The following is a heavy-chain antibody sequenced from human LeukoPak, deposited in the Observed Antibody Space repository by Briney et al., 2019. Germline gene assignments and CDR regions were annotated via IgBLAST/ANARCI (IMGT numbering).Heavy chain of an antibody. J-gene: IGHJ6*02. Sequence: PSETLSLTCAVYGGSFSGYYWSWIRMPPGQGLGWIGEINHSESTNYIPSLKSRVTISVDTTNNHFSLKLSSVPAADTAVYYCARSSGFLEWLNYGMDVWGQGTTVTVSS. CDR2: INHSEST. CDR1: GGSFSGYY. V-gene: IGHV4-34*01. CDR3: ARSSGFLEWLNYGMDV. D-gene: IGHD3-3*01.